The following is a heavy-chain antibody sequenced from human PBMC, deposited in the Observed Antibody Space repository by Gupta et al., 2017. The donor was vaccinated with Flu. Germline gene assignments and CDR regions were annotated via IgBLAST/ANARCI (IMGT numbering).Heavy chain of an antibody. CDR2: IYYSGST. CDR1: GGSISSYY. J-gene: IGHJ4*02. V-gene: IGHV4-59*01. D-gene: IGHD2-21*02. CDR3: ARARGVVVTSGEHYFDY. Sequence: GPGLVKPSETLSLTCTVSGGSISSYYWSWIRQPPGKGLEWIGYIYYSGSTNYNPSLKSRVTISVDTSKNQFSLKLSSVTAADTAVYYCARARGVVVTSGEHYFDYWGQGTRGTVA.